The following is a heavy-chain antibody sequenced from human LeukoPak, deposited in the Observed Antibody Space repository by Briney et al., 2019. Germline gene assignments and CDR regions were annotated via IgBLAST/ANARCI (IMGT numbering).Heavy chain of an antibody. CDR3: ARLVGVRLPAVV. CDR2: IYTSGST. J-gene: IGHJ6*02. D-gene: IGHD1-26*01. Sequence: SQTLSLTCTVSGGSISSGSYYWSWIRQPAGKGLEWIGRIYTSGSTNYNPSLKSRVTMSVDTSKNQFSLTLSSVTAADTAVYYCARLVGVRLPAVVWGQGTTVTVSS. V-gene: IGHV4-61*02. CDR1: GGSISSGSYY.